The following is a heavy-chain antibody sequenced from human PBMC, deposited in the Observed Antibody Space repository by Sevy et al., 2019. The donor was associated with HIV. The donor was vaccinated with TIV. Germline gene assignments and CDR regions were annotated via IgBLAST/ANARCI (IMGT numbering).Heavy chain of an antibody. CDR2: IRSATDGGTT. D-gene: IGHD5-12*01. Sequence: GGSLRLSCVASAFTFSNDWMTWVRQAPGKGVEWVGHIRSATDGGTTDYAAPVKGRFTISRHDSKNTVYLEMNSLKIEDTGVYFCATLSGNYWGDWLDPWGQGTLVTVSS. J-gene: IGHJ5*02. V-gene: IGHV3-15*07. CDR1: AFTFSNDW. CDR3: ATLSGNYWGDWLDP.